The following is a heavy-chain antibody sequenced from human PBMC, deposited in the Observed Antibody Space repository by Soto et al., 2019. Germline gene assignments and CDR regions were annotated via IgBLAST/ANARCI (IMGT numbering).Heavy chain of an antibody. D-gene: IGHD3-10*01. V-gene: IGHV2-5*02. CDR1: GFSLSTSRVG. Sequence: QITLKESGPTLVKPTQTLTLTCTFSGFSLSTSRVGVGWIGQPPGKALEWLALIYWDDDKRYSPSLKSRLTITKDTSKNQVVLTMTNMDPVDTATYYSAHRRSHGSGSYYNSWGQGTLVIVSS. CDR3: AHRRSHGSGSYYNS. CDR2: IYWDDDK. J-gene: IGHJ4*02.